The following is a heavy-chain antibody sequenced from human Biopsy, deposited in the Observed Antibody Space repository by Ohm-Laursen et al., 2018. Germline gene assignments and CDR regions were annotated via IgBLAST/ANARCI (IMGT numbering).Heavy chain of an antibody. V-gene: IGHV3-11*01. J-gene: IGHJ6*02. D-gene: IGHD4-23*01. CDR2: ISGGGTI. Sequence: SLRLSCTASGFSFRDYHMRWIRQAPGRGLAWVSYISGGGTIYYGDSMKGRVTISRDNAKHSLYRQMHSLRAEDTAVYYCARDTRWSPYSMDVWGQGTTVTVSS. CDR3: ARDTRWSPYSMDV. CDR1: GFSFRDYH.